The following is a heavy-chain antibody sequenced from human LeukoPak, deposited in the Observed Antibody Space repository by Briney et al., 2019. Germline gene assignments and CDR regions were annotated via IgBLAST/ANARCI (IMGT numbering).Heavy chain of an antibody. V-gene: IGHV1-2*02. CDR2: INPDNGRP. J-gene: IGHJ3*02. CDR3: ARARLWAFDI. D-gene: IGHD3-16*01. Sequence: ASVKVSCKASGYTFTDYYIHWVRQAPGQGLEWMGWINPDNGRPNYAQQFQGRVTMTRDTSINTAYMELNRLGSDDTAVYYCARARLWAFDIWGQGTMVTVSS. CDR1: GYTFTDYY.